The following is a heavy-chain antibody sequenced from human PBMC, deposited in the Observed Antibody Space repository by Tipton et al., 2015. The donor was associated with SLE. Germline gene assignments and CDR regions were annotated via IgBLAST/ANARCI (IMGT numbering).Heavy chain of an antibody. CDR1: GFTVSSNY. CDR3: ARESGSAGYFDY. CDR2: IYSGGST. J-gene: IGHJ4*02. V-gene: IGHV3-53*05. Sequence: SLRLSCAASGFTVSSNYMSWVRQAPGKGLEWVSVIYSGGSTYYADSVKGRFTISRDNSKNTLYLQMNSLRAEDTAVYHCARESGSAGYFDYWGQGTLVTVSS. D-gene: IGHD1-26*01.